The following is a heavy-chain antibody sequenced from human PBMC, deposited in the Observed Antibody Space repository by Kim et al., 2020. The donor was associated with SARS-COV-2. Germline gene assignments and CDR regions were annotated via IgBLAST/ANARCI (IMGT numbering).Heavy chain of an antibody. Sequence: RFTISRDNSKNTLYLQMNSLRAEDTAVYYCARFLYYYDSSGYYYGDAFDIWGQGTMVTVSS. CDR3: ARFLYYYDSSGYYYGDAFDI. J-gene: IGHJ3*02. V-gene: IGHV3-53*01. D-gene: IGHD3-22*01.